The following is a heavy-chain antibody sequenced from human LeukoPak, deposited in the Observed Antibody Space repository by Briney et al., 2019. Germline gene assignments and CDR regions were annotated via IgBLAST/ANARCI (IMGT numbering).Heavy chain of an antibody. Sequence: SVKVSCKASGGTFSSYAISWVRQAPGQGLEWMGRIIPILGIANYAQKFQGRVTITADKSTSTAYMELSSLRSEDTAVYYCARGHRQQLFGGRYYYMDVWGKGTTVTVSS. J-gene: IGHJ6*03. CDR3: ARGHRQQLFGGRYYYMDV. CDR1: GGTFSSYA. V-gene: IGHV1-69*04. CDR2: IIPILGIA. D-gene: IGHD6-13*01.